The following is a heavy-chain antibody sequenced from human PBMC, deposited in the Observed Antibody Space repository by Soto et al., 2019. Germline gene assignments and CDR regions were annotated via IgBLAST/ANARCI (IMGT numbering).Heavy chain of an antibody. CDR1: GGSISSYY. Sequence: SETLSLTCTVSGGSISSYYWSWIRQPPGKGLEWIGYIYYSGSTNYNPSLKSRVTISVDTSKNQFSLKLSSVTAADTAVYYCARVVAGPTLKDRFDPWGQGTLVTVSS. J-gene: IGHJ5*02. CDR2: IYYSGST. V-gene: IGHV4-59*01. CDR3: ARVVAGPTLKDRFDP. D-gene: IGHD6-19*01.